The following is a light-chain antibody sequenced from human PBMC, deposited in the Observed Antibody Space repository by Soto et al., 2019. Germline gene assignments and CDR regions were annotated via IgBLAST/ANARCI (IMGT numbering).Light chain of an antibody. J-gene: IGKJ1*01. CDR2: DAS. V-gene: IGKV3D-20*02. CDR1: QSVTSNY. Sequence: EIVLTQSPGTLSLSPGERATLSCRASQSVTSNYLAWYQQKPGQAPGLLIYDASNRATGIPARFSGSGSGTDFTLTISRLEPEDFAVYYCLQRSDWRTFGRGTKVEIK. CDR3: LQRSDWRT.